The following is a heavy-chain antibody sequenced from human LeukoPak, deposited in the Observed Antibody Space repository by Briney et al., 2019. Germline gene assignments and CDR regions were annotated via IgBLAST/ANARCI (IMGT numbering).Heavy chain of an antibody. CDR1: GYTFTSYG. CDR2: ISAYNGNT. CDR3: ARARWELRHFDY. J-gene: IGHJ4*02. D-gene: IGHD1-26*01. Sequence: ASVKLSCKASGYTFTSYGISWVRQAPGQGHEWMGWISAYNGNTNYAQKLQGRVTMTTDTSTSTAYMELRSLRSDDTAVYYCARARWELRHFDYWGQGTLVTVSS. V-gene: IGHV1-18*01.